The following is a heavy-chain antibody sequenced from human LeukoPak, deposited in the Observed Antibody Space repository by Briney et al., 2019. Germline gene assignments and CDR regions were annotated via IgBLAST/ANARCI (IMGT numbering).Heavy chain of an antibody. J-gene: IGHJ4*02. Sequence: GGSLRLSCAASGFTVSSNYMSWVRQAPGKGLEWVSVIYSGGSTYYADSVKGRFTISRDNSKSTLYLQMNSLRAEDTAVYYCASSPAYCSSTSCQLDYWGQGTLVTVSS. D-gene: IGHD2-2*01. V-gene: IGHV3-53*01. CDR2: IYSGGST. CDR3: ASSPAYCSSTSCQLDY. CDR1: GFTVSSNY.